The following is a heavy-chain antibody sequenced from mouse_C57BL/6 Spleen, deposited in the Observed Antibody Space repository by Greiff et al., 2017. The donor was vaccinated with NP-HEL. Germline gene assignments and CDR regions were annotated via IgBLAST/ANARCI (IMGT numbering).Heavy chain of an antibody. V-gene: IGHV5-17*01. D-gene: IGHD1-1*01. CDR3: AREYYYGSSYAAFDY. CDR2: ISSGSSTI. Sequence: EVQGVESGGGLVKPGGSLKLSCAASGFTFSDYGMHWVRQAPEKGLEWVAYISSGSSTIYYADTVKGRFTISRDNAKNTLFLQMTSLRSEDTAMYYCAREYYYGSSYAAFDYWGQGTTLTVSS. J-gene: IGHJ2*01. CDR1: GFTFSDYG.